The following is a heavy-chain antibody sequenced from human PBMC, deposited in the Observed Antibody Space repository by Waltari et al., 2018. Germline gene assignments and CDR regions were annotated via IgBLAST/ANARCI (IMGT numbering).Heavy chain of an antibody. V-gene: IGHV4-59*01. CDR1: GGSISSYY. J-gene: IGHJ6*03. Sequence: QLHLQESGPGLVKPSETLSLTCTVSGGSISSYYWSWTRQPPGKGLGWIGCLNYSGSTDYNPSHKVRVTVTVDTYKNKISVKLRPVTAADTAVYDCARAMPGTPDCYDYMDVWGKGTTVTVSS. CDR2: LNYSGST. D-gene: IGHD1-1*01. CDR3: ARAMPGTPDCYDYMDV.